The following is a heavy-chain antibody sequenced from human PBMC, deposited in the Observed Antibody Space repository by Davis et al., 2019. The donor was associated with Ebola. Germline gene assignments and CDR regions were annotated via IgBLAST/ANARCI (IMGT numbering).Heavy chain of an antibody. J-gene: IGHJ4*02. D-gene: IGHD6-19*01. V-gene: IGHV1-24*01. Sequence: ASVKVSCKASGYTFTSYAMHWVRQAPGQRLEWMGGFDPEDGETIYAQKFQGRVTMTEDTSTDTAYMELSSLRSEDTAVYYCATDIAVAGPFDYWGQGTLVTVSS. CDR1: GYTFTSYA. CDR2: FDPEDGET. CDR3: ATDIAVAGPFDY.